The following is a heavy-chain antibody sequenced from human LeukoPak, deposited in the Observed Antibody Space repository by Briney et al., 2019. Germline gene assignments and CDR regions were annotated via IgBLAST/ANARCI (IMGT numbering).Heavy chain of an antibody. V-gene: IGHV1-2*02. D-gene: IGHD3-22*01. J-gene: IGHJ4*02. CDR1: GYTFTGYY. CDR3: ASGYYYDSSGYGQLDY. Sequence: SVKVSCKASGYTFTGYYMHWVRQAPGQGLEWMGWINPNSGGTNYAQKFQGRVTMTRDTSISTAYMELSRLRSDDTAVYYCASGYYYDSSGYGQLDYWGQGTLVTVSS. CDR2: INPNSGGT.